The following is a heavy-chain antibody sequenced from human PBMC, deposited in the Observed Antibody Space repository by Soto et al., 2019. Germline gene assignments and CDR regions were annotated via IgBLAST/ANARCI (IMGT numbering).Heavy chain of an antibody. J-gene: IGHJ4*02. CDR1: GFTFSSYW. V-gene: IGHV3-7*05. CDR2: IKEDGSEQ. CDR3: ARLTAAGGVDQFDY. D-gene: IGHD6-13*01. Sequence: GGSLRHSCAASGFTFSSYWMTWVRQAPGKGLEWVANIKEDGSEQYQVDSVKGRFTFSRDNAKKTLYLQMNSLRVEDTAVYYCARLTAAGGVDQFDYWGQGTLVTVSS.